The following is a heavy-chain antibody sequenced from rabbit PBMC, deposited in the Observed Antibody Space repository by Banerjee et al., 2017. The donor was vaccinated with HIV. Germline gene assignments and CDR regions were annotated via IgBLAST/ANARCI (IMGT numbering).Heavy chain of an antibody. CDR3: ASGLVAGRTYFSL. CDR1: GFDISSYH. V-gene: IGHV1S47*01. D-gene: IGHD8-1*01. CDR2: IYNGDGST. J-gene: IGHJ4*01. Sequence: QQQLEESGGGLVKPGGTLTLTCTASGFDISSYHMCWVRQAPGKGLEWIACIYNGDGSTYYASWVNGRFTISRTSSTTVTLQMTSLTVADTATYFCASGLVAGRTYFSLWGQGTLVTVS.